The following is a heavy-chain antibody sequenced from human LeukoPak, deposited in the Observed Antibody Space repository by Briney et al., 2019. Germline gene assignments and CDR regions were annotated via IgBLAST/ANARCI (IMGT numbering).Heavy chain of an antibody. CDR2: MNPNSGNT. J-gene: IGHJ1*01. CDR1: GYTFTSYD. V-gene: IGHV1-8*01. CDR3: ARAGGTGPGNRHFQH. D-gene: IGHD2-8*02. Sequence: ASVKVSCKASGYTFTSYDINWVRQATGRGREWMGWMNPNSGNTGYTQKFQGRVTMTRNTSITTAYMELSSLRSEDTAVYYCARAGGTGPGNRHFQHWGQGTLVTVSS.